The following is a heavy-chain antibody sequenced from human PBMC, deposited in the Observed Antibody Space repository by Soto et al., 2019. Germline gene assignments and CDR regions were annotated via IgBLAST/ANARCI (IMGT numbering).Heavy chain of an antibody. CDR1: GDSVSSNSAA. CDR2: TYYRSKWYN. V-gene: IGHV6-1*01. J-gene: IGHJ6*02. D-gene: IGHD5-12*01. CDR3: ARVLWDSGSGYRKAYYYYGRDV. Sequence: SQTLSLTCAISGDSVSSNSAAWNWIRQSPSRCLEWLGRTYYRSKWYNDYAVSVKSRITITTDTSKNQFSLQMNTVTPEDTAVYYCARVLWDSGSGYRKAYYYYGRDVWGQGTTVTVS.